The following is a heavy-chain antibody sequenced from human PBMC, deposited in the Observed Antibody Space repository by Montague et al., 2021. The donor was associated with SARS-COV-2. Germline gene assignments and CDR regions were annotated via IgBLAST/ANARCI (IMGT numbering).Heavy chain of an antibody. CDR2: IYYSGST. CDR3: AGVLSHRAIFGVVIISGWDI. J-gene: IGHJ6*02. D-gene: IGHD3-3*01. CDR1: GGSISSGGYY. Sequence: TLSLTCTVSGGSISSGGYYWSWIRQHPGKGLEWIGYIYYSGSTYYNPSLKSRVTISVGTSKNQFSLKLSSVTAADTAVYYCAGVLSHRAIFGVVIISGWDIWGQGTTVTVSS. V-gene: IGHV4-31*03.